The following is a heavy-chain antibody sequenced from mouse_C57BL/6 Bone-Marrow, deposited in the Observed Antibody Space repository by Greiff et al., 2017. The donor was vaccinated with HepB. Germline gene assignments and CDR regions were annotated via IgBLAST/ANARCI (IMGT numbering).Heavy chain of an antibody. J-gene: IGHJ2*01. Sequence: EVKLEESVAELVRPGASVKLSCTASGFNIKNTYMHWVKQRPEQGLEWIGRIDPANGNTKYAPKFQGKATITADTSSNTAYLQLSRLTSEDTAIYYCARDYYGSKSPFDYWGQGTTLTVSS. CDR1: GFNIKNTY. V-gene: IGHV14-3*01. D-gene: IGHD1-1*01. CDR2: IDPANGNT. CDR3: ARDYYGSKSPFDY.